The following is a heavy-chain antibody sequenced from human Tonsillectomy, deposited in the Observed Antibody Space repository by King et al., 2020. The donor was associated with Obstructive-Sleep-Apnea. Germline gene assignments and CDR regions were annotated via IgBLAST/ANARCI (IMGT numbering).Heavy chain of an antibody. CDR3: AREGTVTGGRYFDL. Sequence: VQLVESGGGLVQPGGSLRLSCAASGFTFSSSWMHWVRQAPGKGLVWVSRISSDGSSTNYADSVKGRFTIPRDNAKNTLDLQMNSLRAEDTAVWYCAREGTVTGGRYFDLWGRGTLVTVSS. V-gene: IGHV3-74*01. CDR2: ISSDGSST. D-gene: IGHD4-17*01. J-gene: IGHJ2*01. CDR1: GFTFSSSW.